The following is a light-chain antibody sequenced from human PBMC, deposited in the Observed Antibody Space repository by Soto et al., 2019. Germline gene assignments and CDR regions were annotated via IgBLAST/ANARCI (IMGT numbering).Light chain of an antibody. CDR1: QGIGNY. CDR2: AAS. Sequence: GYRVTITCRASQGIGNYLAWYQQRPGKVPKLLIYAASTLQSGVPSRFSGSGSGPDFTLTISSLQPEDFATYYCQQAYSFPITFGQGTRLENK. CDR3: QQAYSFPIT. J-gene: IGKJ5*01. V-gene: IGKV1-27*01.